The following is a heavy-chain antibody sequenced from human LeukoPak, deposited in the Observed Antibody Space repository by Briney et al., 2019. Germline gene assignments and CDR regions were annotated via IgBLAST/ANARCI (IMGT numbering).Heavy chain of an antibody. CDR3: AKGRGVGATYAGAFDY. D-gene: IGHD1-26*01. CDR1: GFIFSSSG. V-gene: IGHV3-23*01. J-gene: IGHJ4*02. CDR2: ISGSGGST. Sequence: PGGTLRLSCAASGFIFSSSGMSWVRQAPGKGLEWVSAISGSGGSTYYADSVKGRFTISRDNSKNTLYLQMNSLRAEDTAVYYCAKGRGVGATYAGAFDYWGQGTLVTVSS.